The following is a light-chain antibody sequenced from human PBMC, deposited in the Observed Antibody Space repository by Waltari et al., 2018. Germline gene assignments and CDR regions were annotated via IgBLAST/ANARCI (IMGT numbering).Light chain of an antibody. V-gene: IGLV3-21*02. J-gene: IGLJ1*01. CDR1: DIGSKS. Sequence: SYVLTQPPSVSVAPGQTARITCGGHDIGSKSVHWYQQKPGRAPVLVVYDNNDRPSGIPERFSGSNFGNPATLTIIGVEAGDEADFYCQVWDATSDYVFGTGTKLTVL. CDR2: DNN. CDR3: QVWDATSDYV.